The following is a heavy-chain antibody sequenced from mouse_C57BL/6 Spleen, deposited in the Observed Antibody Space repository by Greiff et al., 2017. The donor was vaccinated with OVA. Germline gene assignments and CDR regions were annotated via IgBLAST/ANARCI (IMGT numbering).Heavy chain of an antibody. CDR1: GFTFSSYT. J-gene: IGHJ1*03. CDR3: ARQDYGYDHWYFDV. Sequence: EVKLVESGGGLVKPGGSLKLSCAASGFTFSSYTMSWVRQTPEKRLEWVATISGGGGNTYYPDSVKGRFTISRDNAKNTLYLQMSSLRSEDTALYYCARQDYGYDHWYFDVWGTGTTVTVSS. V-gene: IGHV5-9*01. CDR2: ISGGGGNT. D-gene: IGHD2-2*01.